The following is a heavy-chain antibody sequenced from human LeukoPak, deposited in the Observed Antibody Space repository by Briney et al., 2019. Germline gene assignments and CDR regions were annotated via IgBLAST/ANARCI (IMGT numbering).Heavy chain of an antibody. CDR2: ISSSCSTI. V-gene: IGHV3-11*01. CDR1: GFTFSDYY. D-gene: IGHD1-26*01. CDR3: ARVSSGELPYYYYYGMDV. J-gene: IGHJ6*02. Sequence: PGGSLRLSCAASGFTFSDYYMSWIRQAPGKGLEGVSYISSSCSTIYYADSVKGRFTISRDNAKNSLYLQMNSLRAEDTAVYYCARVSSGELPYYYYYGMDVWGQGTTVTVSS.